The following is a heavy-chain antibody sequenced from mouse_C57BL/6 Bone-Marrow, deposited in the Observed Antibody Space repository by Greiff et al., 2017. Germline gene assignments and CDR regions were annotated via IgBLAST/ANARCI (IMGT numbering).Heavy chain of an antibody. CDR2: IYPGDGDI. Sequence: QVQLQQSGPELVKPGASVKISCKASGYAFSSSWMNWVKQRPGTGPEWIGRIYPGDGDINYTGTLKGTVTLTADQSSSTAYMLLSSLTSEDSAVYFCARTDYYYSSSYAMDYWGTGTSVTVSS. D-gene: IGHD1-1*01. CDR1: GYAFSSSW. CDR3: ARTDYYYSSSYAMDY. J-gene: IGHJ4*01. V-gene: IGHV1-82*01.